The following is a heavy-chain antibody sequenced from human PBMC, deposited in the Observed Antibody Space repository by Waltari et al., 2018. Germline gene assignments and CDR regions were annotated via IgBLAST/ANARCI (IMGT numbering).Heavy chain of an antibody. CDR2: IWYDGSNK. Sequence: QVQLVESGGGVVQPGRSLRLSCAASGFTFSSYGIHRVRQAPGKGMEWVSVIWYDGSNKYYADSVKGRFTISRDNSKNTLYLQMNSLRAEDTAVYYCARDRITMIDDAFDIWGQGTMVTVSS. V-gene: IGHV3-33*01. J-gene: IGHJ3*02. CDR3: ARDRITMIDDAFDI. CDR1: GFTFSSYG. D-gene: IGHD3-22*01.